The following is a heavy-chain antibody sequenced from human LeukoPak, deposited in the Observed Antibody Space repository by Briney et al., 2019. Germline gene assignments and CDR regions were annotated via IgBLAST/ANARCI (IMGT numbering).Heavy chain of an antibody. CDR3: ARGIIYPGQQLPHNWFDP. J-gene: IGHJ5*02. D-gene: IGHD6-13*01. CDR2: ISSSSSTI. CDR1: GFTFSSYS. Sequence: PGGSLRLSCAASGFTFSSYSMNWVRQAPGKGLEWVSYISSSSSTIYYADSVKGRFTISRDNSKNTLYLQMNSLRAEDTAVYYCARGIIYPGQQLPHNWFDPWGQGTLVIVSS. V-gene: IGHV3-48*01.